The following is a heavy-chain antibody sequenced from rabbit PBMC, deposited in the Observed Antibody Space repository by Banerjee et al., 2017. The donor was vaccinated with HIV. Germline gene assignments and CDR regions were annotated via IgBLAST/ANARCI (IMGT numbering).Heavy chain of an antibody. CDR3: ARDLAGVTGWNFGL. Sequence: QEQLEESGGDLVKPEGSLTLNCTASGLSFSSSYWICWVRQAPGKGLEWIACMYAGSSGSTYYASWAKGRFTISKTSSTTVTLQMTSLTAADTATYFCARDLAGVTGWNFGLWGPGTLVTVS. CDR1: GLSFSSSYW. J-gene: IGHJ4*01. V-gene: IGHV1S45*01. CDR2: MYAGSSGST. D-gene: IGHD4-1*01.